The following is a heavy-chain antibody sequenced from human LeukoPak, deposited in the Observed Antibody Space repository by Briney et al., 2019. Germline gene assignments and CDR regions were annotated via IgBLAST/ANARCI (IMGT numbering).Heavy chain of an antibody. CDR2: IYPGDSDT. Sequence: GESLKISCKGSGYSFTDYWIAWVRQMPGKGLEWMGIIYPGDSDTRYSPSFQGQVSISADKSISTAYLQWTSLKASDTAMYYCASPLQCSSATCPLDYWSQGTLVTVSS. D-gene: IGHD2-2*01. V-gene: IGHV5-51*01. J-gene: IGHJ4*02. CDR1: GYSFTDYW. CDR3: ASPLQCSSATCPLDY.